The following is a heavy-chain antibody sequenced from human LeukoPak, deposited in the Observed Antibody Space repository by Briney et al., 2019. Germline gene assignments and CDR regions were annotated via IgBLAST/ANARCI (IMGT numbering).Heavy chain of an antibody. J-gene: IGHJ6*03. V-gene: IGHV4-34*01. Sequence: PSETLSLTCAVYGGSFSGYYWSWIRQPPGKGLEWIGEINHSGSTNYNPSLKSRVTISVDTSKNQFSLKLSSVTAADTAVHYCARGYCSGGSCYSRRYYYYMDVWGKGTTVTVSS. CDR2: INHSGST. CDR1: GGSFSGYY. CDR3: ARGYCSGGSCYSRRYYYYMDV. D-gene: IGHD2-15*01.